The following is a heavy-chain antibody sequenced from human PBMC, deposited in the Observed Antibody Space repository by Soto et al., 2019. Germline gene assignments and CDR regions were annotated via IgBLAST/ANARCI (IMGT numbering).Heavy chain of an antibody. D-gene: IGHD6-13*01. CDR2: ISAGVIDT. V-gene: IGHV3-23*01. J-gene: IGHJ4*02. CDR3: AKQFSSSTWYPFDH. Sequence: EVQLLESGEALVQPGGYLRLSCAASGFTYNIYAMSWVRQAPVKGLEWVSGISAGVIDTYYADSVKGRFTVSRDDSKNTLYLQMNSLRADDTAVYYCAKQFSSSTWYPFDHWGRGTLVTVSS. CDR1: GFTYNIYA.